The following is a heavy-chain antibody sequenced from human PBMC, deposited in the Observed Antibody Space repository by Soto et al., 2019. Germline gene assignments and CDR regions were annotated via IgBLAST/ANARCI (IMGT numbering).Heavy chain of an antibody. Sequence: SQTLSLTCAISGDSVSSNSAAWNWIRQSPSRGLAWLGRTYYRSKWYNDYAVSVKSRITINPDTSKNQFSLQLNSVTPEDTAVYYCARAPYYYDTTGYYLAFDIWGQGTMVTVSS. CDR3: ARAPYYYDTTGYYLAFDI. V-gene: IGHV6-1*01. CDR2: TYYRSKWYN. CDR1: GDSVSSNSAA. D-gene: IGHD3-22*01. J-gene: IGHJ3*02.